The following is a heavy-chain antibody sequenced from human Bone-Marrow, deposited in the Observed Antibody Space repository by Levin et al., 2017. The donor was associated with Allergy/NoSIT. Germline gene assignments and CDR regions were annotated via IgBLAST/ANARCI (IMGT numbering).Heavy chain of an antibody. J-gene: IGHJ6*02. CDR3: ARGDGSGGSCRSYYYYYGMDV. CDR2: INTNTGNP. Sequence: ASVKVSCKASGYTFTSYAMNWVRQAPGQGLEWMGWINTNTGNPTYAQGFTGRFVFSLDTSVSTAYLQISSLKAEDTAVYYCARGDGSGGSCRSYYYYYGMDVWGQGTTVTVSS. D-gene: IGHD2-15*01. V-gene: IGHV7-4-1*02. CDR1: GYTFTSYA.